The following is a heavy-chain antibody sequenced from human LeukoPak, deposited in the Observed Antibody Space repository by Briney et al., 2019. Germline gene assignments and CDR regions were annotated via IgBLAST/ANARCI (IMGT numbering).Heavy chain of an antibody. D-gene: IGHD3-10*01. CDR2: INHSGST. V-gene: IGHV4-34*01. Sequence: PSETLSLTCAVYGGSFSGYYWSWIRQPPGKGLEWIGEINHSGSTNYNPPLKSRVTVSVDTSKNQFSLKLSSVTAADTAVYYCARVNQGSGSYYKTNYYYGMDVWGQGTTVTVSS. CDR3: ARVNQGSGSYYKTNYYYGMDV. CDR1: GGSFSGYY. J-gene: IGHJ6*02.